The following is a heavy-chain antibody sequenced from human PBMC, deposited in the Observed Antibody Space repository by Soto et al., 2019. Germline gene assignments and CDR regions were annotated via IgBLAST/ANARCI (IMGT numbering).Heavy chain of an antibody. V-gene: IGHV1-8*01. D-gene: IGHD3-3*01. CDR3: ARGTDFDFWIGYYILYPHGGMDV. Sequence: QVQLVQSGAEVKKPGASVKVSCKASGYTFTSYDINWVRQATGQGLEWMGWMNPNSGNTGYAQKFQGRVTMTRNTTIRTAYMELSGLRSEDTAVYYCARGTDFDFWIGYYILYPHGGMDVWGQGTTVTVSS. CDR1: GYTFTSYD. CDR2: MNPNSGNT. J-gene: IGHJ6*02.